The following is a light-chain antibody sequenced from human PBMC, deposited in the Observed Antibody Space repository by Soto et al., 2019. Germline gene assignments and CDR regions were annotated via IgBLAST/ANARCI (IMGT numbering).Light chain of an antibody. CDR1: SSDIGSNY. CDR2: DND. CDR3: GTWDSTLSAGDVV. Sequence: QSVLTQPPSVSAAPGREVTISCSGSSSDIGSNYVSWYQQLPGTAPKLLIYDNDKRPSGIPDRFSGSKSGTSATLDITGLQTGDEADYYCGTWDSTLSAGDVVFGGGTQLTVL. V-gene: IGLV1-51*01. J-gene: IGLJ2*01.